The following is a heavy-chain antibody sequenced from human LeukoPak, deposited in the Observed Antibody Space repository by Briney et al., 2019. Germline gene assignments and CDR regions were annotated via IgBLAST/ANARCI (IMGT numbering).Heavy chain of an antibody. CDR2: INTDGSRT. D-gene: IGHD6-13*01. Sequence: GGSPRLSCAASGFTFSSYWIHWVRQAPGKGLVWVSRINTDGSRTSYADSVKGRFTISRDNAKNTLYLQMNSLRAEDTAVYYCARPVIAAAAVPFDYWGQGTLVTVSS. CDR1: GFTFSSYW. CDR3: ARPVIAAAAVPFDY. V-gene: IGHV3-74*01. J-gene: IGHJ4*02.